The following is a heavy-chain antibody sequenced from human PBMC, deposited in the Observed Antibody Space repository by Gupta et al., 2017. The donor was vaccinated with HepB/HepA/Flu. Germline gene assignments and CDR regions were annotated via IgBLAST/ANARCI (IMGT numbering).Heavy chain of an antibody. D-gene: IGHD3-3*01. J-gene: IGHJ5*02. V-gene: IGHV3-66*01. CDR2: IYSNGRT. CDR1: GFTVHTNY. Sequence: EVRLVESGGALVQPAGSLRLSYVASGFTVHTNYMGWVRQAPGKGLDWVSFIYSNGRTYFADSVKGRFSVSRDSSKNTMFLQMNSLRAADTATYYCARNPGASEWSWGQGTLVTVSS. CDR3: ARNPGASEWS.